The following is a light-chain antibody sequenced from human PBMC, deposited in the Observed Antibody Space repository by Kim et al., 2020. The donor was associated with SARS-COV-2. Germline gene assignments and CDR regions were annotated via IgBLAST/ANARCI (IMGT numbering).Light chain of an antibody. J-gene: IGLJ7*01. CDR3: SSYTSRSNFGV. Sequence: VSGPPGQSITISCTGTSNYVSWYQQHPGKAPKLMIFDVSDRPSGVSNRFSGSKSGNTASLTISGLRAEDEAAYYCSSYTSRSNFGVFGGGTQLTVL. CDR2: DVS. V-gene: IGLV2-14*03. CDR1: SNY.